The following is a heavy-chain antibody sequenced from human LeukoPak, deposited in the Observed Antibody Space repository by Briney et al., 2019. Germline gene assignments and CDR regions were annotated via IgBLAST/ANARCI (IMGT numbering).Heavy chain of an antibody. CDR2: ISYDGSNK. J-gene: IGHJ4*02. V-gene: IGHV3-30*18. D-gene: IGHD3-22*01. Sequence: GGSLRLSCAASGFTFSSYGMHWVRQAPGKGLEWVAVISYDGSNKYYADSVKGRFTISRDNSKNTLYLQMNSLRAEDTAVYYCANEDYYDSSGYFDYWGQGTLVTVSS. CDR1: GFTFSSYG. CDR3: ANEDYYDSSGYFDY.